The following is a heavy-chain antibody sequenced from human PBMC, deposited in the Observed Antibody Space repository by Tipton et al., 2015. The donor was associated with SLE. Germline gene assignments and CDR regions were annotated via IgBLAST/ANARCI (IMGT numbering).Heavy chain of an antibody. CDR1: GGSISSSSYY. CDR3: ARNLAWDV. CDR2: INHSGST. V-gene: IGHV4-39*07. D-gene: IGHD3-3*02. Sequence: GLVKPSETLSLTCTASGGSISSSSYYWGWIRQPPGKGLEWIGEINHSGSTNYNPSLKSRVTISVDTSKNQFSLKLSSVTAADTAVYYCARNLAWDVWGQGTTVTVSS. J-gene: IGHJ6*02.